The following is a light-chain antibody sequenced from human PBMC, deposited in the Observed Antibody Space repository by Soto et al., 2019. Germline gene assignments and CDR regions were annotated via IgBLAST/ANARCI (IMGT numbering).Light chain of an antibody. Sequence: EIVLTQSPGTLSLSPGERATLSCRASQSVSRTYLVWYQQKRGQAPRLLIHGTSNRATGTPDRFSGSGSGTDFTLTISRLEPEDLAVHYCQQYAGSPRTFGQGTKVEIK. CDR3: QQYAGSPRT. CDR2: GTS. J-gene: IGKJ1*01. V-gene: IGKV3-20*01. CDR1: QSVSRTY.